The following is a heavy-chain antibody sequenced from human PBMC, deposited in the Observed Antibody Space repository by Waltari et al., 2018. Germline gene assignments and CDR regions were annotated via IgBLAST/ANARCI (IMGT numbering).Heavy chain of an antibody. CDR3: AKAPNDYGDSHWYFDL. CDR1: GFTFSRYA. J-gene: IGHJ2*01. CDR2: FSGSGGST. V-gene: IGHV3-23*04. Sequence: EVQLVESGGGLVQPGGSLRLSCAASGFTFSRYAMHWVRQAPGRGLEWVSAFSGSGGSTYYADSVKGRFTISRDNSKNTLYLQMNSLRAEDTAVYYCAKAPNDYGDSHWYFDLWGRGTLVTVSS. D-gene: IGHD4-17*01.